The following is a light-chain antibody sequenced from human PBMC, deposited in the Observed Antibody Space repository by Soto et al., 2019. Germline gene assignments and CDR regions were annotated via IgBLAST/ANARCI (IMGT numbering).Light chain of an antibody. CDR2: RAS. Sequence: EIVLTQSPGTLSLSPGERATLSCRASQSVSGIDLAWYQHRPGQAPRLLLYRASVRAAGIPDRFSGSGSGTDFALTISRLDPDDFAAYHCHQSGTFGQGTKVEIK. CDR3: HQSGT. CDR1: QSVSGID. J-gene: IGKJ1*01. V-gene: IGKV3-20*01.